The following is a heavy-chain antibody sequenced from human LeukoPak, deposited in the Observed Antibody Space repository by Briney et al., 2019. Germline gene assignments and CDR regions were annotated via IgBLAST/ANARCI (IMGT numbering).Heavy chain of an antibody. CDR3: ATLLLGGSGSYLHLDY. V-gene: IGHV3-21*01. Sequence: NPSETLSLTCAVYGGSFSGYYWSWVRQAPGKGLEWVSSISSGSRYIYNADSVKGRFTISRDNAKDSLYLQMNSLRAEDTAVYYCATLLLGGSGSYLHLDYWGQGTLVTVSS. CDR1: GGSFSGYY. CDR2: ISSGSRYI. J-gene: IGHJ4*02. D-gene: IGHD3-10*01.